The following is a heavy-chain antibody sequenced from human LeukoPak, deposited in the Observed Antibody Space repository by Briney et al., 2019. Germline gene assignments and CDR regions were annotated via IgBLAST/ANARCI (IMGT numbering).Heavy chain of an antibody. CDR2: SSSSGSYT. Sequence: GGSLRLSCAPSGFTFSNYYMTWIRQAPGMGLKCVSYSSSSGSYTNYADSVKGRFTISRDKAKNSLYLQRNSLRDEDTAVYYCARRGYSSSWYTSSPPSGDFDYWGQGTLVTVS. CDR1: GFTFSNYY. CDR3: ARRGYSSSWYTSSPPSGDFDY. J-gene: IGHJ4*02. V-gene: IGHV3-11*03. D-gene: IGHD6-13*01.